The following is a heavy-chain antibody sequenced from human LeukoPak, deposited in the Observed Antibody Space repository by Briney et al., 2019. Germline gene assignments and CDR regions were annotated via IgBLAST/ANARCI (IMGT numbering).Heavy chain of an antibody. V-gene: IGHV3-15*01. J-gene: IGHJ4*02. CDR3: TTDPFNYYDNDDYFNS. D-gene: IGHD3-22*01. CDR1: GLIFSNAW. Sequence: GSLRLSCAASGLIFSNAWMSWVRQAPGKGLEWVGRIKGKSDGGTTDLAAPVKGRFTISRDDSKDTLYLQMNSLKSEDTAVYFCTTDPFNYYDNDDYFNSWGQGTLVTVSS. CDR2: IKGKSDGGTT.